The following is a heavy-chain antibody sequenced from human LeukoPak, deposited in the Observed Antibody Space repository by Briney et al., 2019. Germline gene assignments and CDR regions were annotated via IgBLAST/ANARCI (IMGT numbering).Heavy chain of an antibody. CDR2: ISGSGGST. J-gene: IGHJ4*02. V-gene: IGHV3-23*01. D-gene: IGHD5-18*01. Sequence: GGSLRLSCTASGFTFSSYAMSWVRQAPGKGLEWVSTISGSGGSTYYADSVKGRFTISRDNSKNTLYLQMNSLRAEDTAVYYCAKYSVQLWDNFDYWGQGTLVTVSS. CDR1: GFTFSSYA. CDR3: AKYSVQLWDNFDY.